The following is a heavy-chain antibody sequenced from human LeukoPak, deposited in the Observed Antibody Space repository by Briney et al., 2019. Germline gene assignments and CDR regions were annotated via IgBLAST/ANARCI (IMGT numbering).Heavy chain of an antibody. CDR1: GGTFSSYA. Sequence: SVKVSCKASGGTFSSYATSWVRQAPGQGLEWMGGIIPIFGTANYAQKFQGRVTITADKSTSTAYMELSSLRSEDTAVYYCARDITMVRGVNVGGIWGQGTMVTVSS. D-gene: IGHD3-10*01. CDR3: ARDITMVRGVNVGGI. CDR2: IIPIFGTA. J-gene: IGHJ3*02. V-gene: IGHV1-69*06.